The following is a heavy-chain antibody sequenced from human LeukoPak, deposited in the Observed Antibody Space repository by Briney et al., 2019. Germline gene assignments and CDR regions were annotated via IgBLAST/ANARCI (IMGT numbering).Heavy chain of an antibody. J-gene: IGHJ1*01. V-gene: IGHV3-23*01. D-gene: IGHD6-13*01. CDR3: AKDSGIPARGKVEYFQD. Sequence: GGSLRLSCAASGFTFSSYAMSWVRQAPGKGLEWVSNISGGGTSTYYTDSVKGRFTVSRDNAKNTVYLQMNNLRAEDTAVYYCAKDSGIPARGKVEYFQDWGQGTLVTVSS. CDR1: GFTFSSYA. CDR2: ISGGGTST.